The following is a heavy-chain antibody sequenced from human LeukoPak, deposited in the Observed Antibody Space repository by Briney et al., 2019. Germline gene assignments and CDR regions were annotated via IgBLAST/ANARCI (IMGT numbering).Heavy chain of an antibody. CDR1: GFTFSSYA. Sequence: GGSLRLSCAASGFTFSSYAMHWVRQAPGKGLEWVAVISYDGSNKYYADSVKGRFTISRDNSKNTLYLQMNSLRAEDTAVYYCARDGGYSSSWYVTPRYCYGMDVWGQGTTVTVSS. CDR3: ARDGGYSSSWYVTPRYCYGMDV. D-gene: IGHD6-13*01. V-gene: IGHV3-30*04. J-gene: IGHJ6*02. CDR2: ISYDGSNK.